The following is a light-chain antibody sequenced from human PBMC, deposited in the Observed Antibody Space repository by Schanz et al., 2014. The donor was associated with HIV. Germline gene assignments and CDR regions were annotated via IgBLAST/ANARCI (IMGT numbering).Light chain of an antibody. Sequence: QSALTQPASVSGSPGQSITISCTGTGSDVGGYSYVSWYQQHPGRAPKLMIYDVSNRPSGVSNRFSGSKSGNTASLTISGLQAEDEADYYCSSYTSSSTLGVFGGGTKLTVL. V-gene: IGLV2-14*03. CDR3: SSYTSSSTLGV. CDR2: DVS. CDR1: GSDVGGYSY. J-gene: IGLJ3*02.